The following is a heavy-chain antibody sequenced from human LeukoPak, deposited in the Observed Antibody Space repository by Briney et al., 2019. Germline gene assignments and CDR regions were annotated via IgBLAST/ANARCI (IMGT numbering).Heavy chain of an antibody. V-gene: IGHV4-59*01. D-gene: IGHD3-22*01. CDR1: GGSISTYY. J-gene: IGHJ4*02. CDR3: ARSFSPNYYDLLDY. CDR2: IYYSGST. Sequence: SETLSLTCTVSGGSISTYYWSWIRQPLGKGLEWIGYIYYSGSTNYNPSLKSRVTISLDTSKNQFSLKLNSVTAADTAMYYCARSFSPNYYDLLDYWGQGTPVTVPS.